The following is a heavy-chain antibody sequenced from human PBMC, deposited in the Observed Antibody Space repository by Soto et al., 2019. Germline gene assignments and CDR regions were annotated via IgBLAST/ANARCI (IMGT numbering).Heavy chain of an antibody. J-gene: IGHJ4*02. CDR2: IHPSGGGS. Sequence: ASVKVSCKPSGYTLNTYYLHWVRQAPGQGLEWMGIIHPSGGGSTYAQKFLGRVTMTRDTSTSTVFMELSSLRSDDTAVYYCARDLGQQLVDHWGQGTLVTVSS. CDR3: ARDLGQQLVDH. V-gene: IGHV1-46*02. CDR1: GYTLNTYY. D-gene: IGHD6-13*01.